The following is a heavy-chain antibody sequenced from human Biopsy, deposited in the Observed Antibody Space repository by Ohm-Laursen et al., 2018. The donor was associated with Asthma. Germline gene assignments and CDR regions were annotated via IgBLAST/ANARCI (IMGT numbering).Heavy chain of an antibody. CDR1: GFTFSDHY. D-gene: IGHD3-22*01. Sequence: LRLSCTASGFTFSDHYMDWVRQAPGKGLEWVGRTRNKANSYTTEYAASVKGRFTISRDDSKNSLYLQMNSLKTEDTAVYYCASDLGGYYYDSSGYSSDYWGQGTLVTVSS. CDR2: TRNKANSYTT. J-gene: IGHJ4*02. CDR3: ASDLGGYYYDSSGYSSDY. V-gene: IGHV3-72*01.